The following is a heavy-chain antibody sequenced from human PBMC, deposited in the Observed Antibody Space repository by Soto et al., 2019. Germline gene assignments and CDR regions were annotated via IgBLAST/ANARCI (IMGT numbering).Heavy chain of an antibody. V-gene: IGHV4-39*01. D-gene: IGHD6-19*01. CDR3: ARRHSSGRAVDY. CDR2: IYYSGST. Sequence: PSETLSLTCTVSGGSIGSSSYYWGWIRQPPGKGLEWIGSIYYSGSTYYNPSLKSRVNISVDTSKNQFSLKLSSVTAADTAVYYCARRHSSGRAVDYWGQGTLVTVSS. CDR1: GGSIGSSSYY. J-gene: IGHJ4*02.